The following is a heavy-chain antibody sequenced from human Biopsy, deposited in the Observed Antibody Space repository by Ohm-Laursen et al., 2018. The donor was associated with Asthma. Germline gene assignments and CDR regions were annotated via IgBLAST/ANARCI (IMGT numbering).Heavy chain of an antibody. J-gene: IGHJ4*02. D-gene: IGHD2-2*01. CDR3: ARHDHRWDTYADF. V-gene: IGHV4-39*01. Sequence: SETLSLTCTVSGASITSSAYYWSWIRQPPGKGLEWIGHIYYSGSTNYQPSLKSRVTISVDTSKNQFSLILSSVTAADTAVYYCARHDHRWDTYADFWGQGTLVTVSS. CDR2: IYYSGST. CDR1: GASITSSAYY.